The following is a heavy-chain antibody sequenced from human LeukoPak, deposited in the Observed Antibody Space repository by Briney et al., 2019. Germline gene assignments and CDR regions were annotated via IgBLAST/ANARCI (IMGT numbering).Heavy chain of an antibody. CDR1: GGSVSSGSYY. Sequence: SETLPVTCTVSGGSVSSGSYYWSWVRQPPGKGLEWIGFIYYGGSTKYNPSLKSRVTISVGTSKNQFSLKLSSVTAADTAVYYCTRDRALYDSSLFHYWGQATLATVCS. V-gene: IGHV4-61*01. CDR2: IYYGGST. J-gene: IGHJ4*02. D-gene: IGHD3-22*01. CDR3: TRDRALYDSSLFHY.